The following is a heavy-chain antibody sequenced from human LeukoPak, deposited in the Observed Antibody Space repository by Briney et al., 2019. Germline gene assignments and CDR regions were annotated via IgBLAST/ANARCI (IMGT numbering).Heavy chain of an antibody. J-gene: IGHJ4*02. D-gene: IGHD3-10*01. V-gene: IGHV3-48*03. Sequence: PGGSLRLSCAASGFTFSSYEMNWVRQAPGKGLEWVSYISSSGSTIYYADSVKGRFTISRDNSKNTLYLQMNSLRAEDTAVYYCAKDYNLMVRGIYYFDYWGQGTLVTVSS. CDR1: GFTFSSYE. CDR3: AKDYNLMVRGIYYFDY. CDR2: ISSSGSTI.